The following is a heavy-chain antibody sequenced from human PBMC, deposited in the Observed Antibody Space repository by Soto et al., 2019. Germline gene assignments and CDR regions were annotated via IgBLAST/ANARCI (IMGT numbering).Heavy chain of an antibody. J-gene: IGHJ6*02. V-gene: IGHV3-21*01. CDR1: GFTLSSYS. CDR3: ARGLLPAYYYYGMDV. D-gene: IGHD2-2*01. Sequence: GGSLRLSCAASGFTLSSYSMNWVRQAPGKGLEWVSSISSSSSYIYYADSVKGRFTISRDNAKNSLYLQMNSLRAEDTAVYYCARGLLPAYYYYGMDVWGQGTTVTVSS. CDR2: ISSSSSYI.